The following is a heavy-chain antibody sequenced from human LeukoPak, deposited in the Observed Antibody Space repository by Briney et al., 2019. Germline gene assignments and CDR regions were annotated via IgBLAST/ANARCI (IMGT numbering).Heavy chain of an antibody. D-gene: IGHD3-22*01. CDR2: ISSGSGTI. CDR1: GFTFSSYS. Sequence: PGGSLRLSCAASGFTFSSYSMNWVRQAPGKGLEWLSYISSGSGTIYYADSVKGRFTISRDNAKSTLYLQMNSLRDEDTAVYYCARQTSYDSSGYPIDYWGQGTLATVSS. CDR3: ARQTSYDSSGYPIDY. J-gene: IGHJ4*02. V-gene: IGHV3-48*02.